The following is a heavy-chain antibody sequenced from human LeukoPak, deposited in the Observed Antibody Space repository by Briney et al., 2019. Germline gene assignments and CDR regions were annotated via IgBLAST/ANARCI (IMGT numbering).Heavy chain of an antibody. Sequence: SVKVSCKASGGTFSSYAISWVRQAPGQGLEWMGGIIPIFGTANYAQKFQGRVTITADESTSTAHMELSSLRSEDTAVYYCASTNNGGSYYYYYGMDVWGKGTTVTVSS. CDR1: GGTFSSYA. J-gene: IGHJ6*04. CDR2: IIPIFGTA. CDR3: ASTNNGGSYYYYYGMDV. D-gene: IGHD2-8*01. V-gene: IGHV1-69*01.